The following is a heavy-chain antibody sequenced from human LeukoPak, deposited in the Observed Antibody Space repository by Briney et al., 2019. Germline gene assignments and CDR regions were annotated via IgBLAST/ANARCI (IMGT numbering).Heavy chain of an antibody. CDR3: AKSGYNRFDF. J-gene: IGHJ4*02. Sequence: GGSLRLSCAASGFTLSNSAMGWVRQAPGKGLEGVSNIRGSGSGGSTYYADSMKGMFTISRDNSKNTMYLQMNSLRAEDTAVYYCAKSGYNRFDFWGQGTLVTVSS. D-gene: IGHD5-24*01. CDR1: GFTLSNSA. CDR2: IRGSGSGGST. V-gene: IGHV3-23*01.